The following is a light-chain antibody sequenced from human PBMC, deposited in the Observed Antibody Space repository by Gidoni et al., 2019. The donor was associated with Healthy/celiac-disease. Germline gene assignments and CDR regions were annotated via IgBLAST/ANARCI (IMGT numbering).Light chain of an antibody. V-gene: IGKV3-11*01. Sequence: EIVLTQSPATLSLSPGERATLSCTASQCGSSYLAWYQQKPGQAPRLLIYDASNRATGIPARFSGSGSGTGFTLTISSLEPEDFAVYYCQQRSNWPPTFGQGTKVEIK. J-gene: IGKJ1*01. CDR2: DAS. CDR3: QQRSNWPPT. CDR1: QCGSSY.